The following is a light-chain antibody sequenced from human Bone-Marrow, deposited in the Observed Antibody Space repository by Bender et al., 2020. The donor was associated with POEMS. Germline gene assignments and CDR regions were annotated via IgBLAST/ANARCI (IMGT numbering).Light chain of an antibody. CDR2: DDS. Sequence: SYVLTQPPSVSVAPGQTARITCGGNNIGSESVHWYQQKPGQAPVLVVFDDSDRPSGVSSRFSGSKSGNTASLTISGLQAEDESDYYCSSYTTISTFVVFGGGTKLAVL. V-gene: IGLV3-21*02. J-gene: IGLJ2*01. CDR1: NIGSES. CDR3: SSYTTISTFVV.